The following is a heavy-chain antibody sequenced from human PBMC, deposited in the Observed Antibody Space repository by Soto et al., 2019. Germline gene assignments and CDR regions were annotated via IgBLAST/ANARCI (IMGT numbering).Heavy chain of an antibody. Sequence: SEALSLTCTVSVGSIRSGGYYWSWIRQHPGKGLEWIGYIYYSGSTYYNPSLKSRVTISVDTSKNQFSLKLSSVTAADTAVYYCAYYDSSGYGRDYWGQGALVTVSS. CDR2: IYYSGST. J-gene: IGHJ4*02. CDR1: VGSIRSGGYY. D-gene: IGHD3-22*01. CDR3: AYYDSSGYGRDY. V-gene: IGHV4-31*03.